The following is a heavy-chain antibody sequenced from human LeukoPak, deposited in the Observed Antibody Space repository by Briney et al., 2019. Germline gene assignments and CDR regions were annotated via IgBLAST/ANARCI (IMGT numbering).Heavy chain of an antibody. CDR3: ATTSGWYTEDY. CDR2: IKQDGSEK. CDR1: GFTFSSYW. D-gene: IGHD6-19*01. Sequence: PGGSLRLSCAASGFTFSSYWMSWVRQAPGKGLEWVANIKQDGSEKYYVDSVKGRFTISRDNSKNTLYLQMNSLRAEDTAVYYCATTSGWYTEDYWGQGTLVTVSS. V-gene: IGHV3-7*03. J-gene: IGHJ4*02.